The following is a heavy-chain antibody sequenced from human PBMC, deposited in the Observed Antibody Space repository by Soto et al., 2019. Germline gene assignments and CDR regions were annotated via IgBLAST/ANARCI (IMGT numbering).Heavy chain of an antibody. J-gene: IGHJ4*02. V-gene: IGHV3-48*02. D-gene: IGHD6-6*01. Sequence: VGSLRLSCAASGFTFSSYSMNWVRQAPGKGLEWVSYISSSSGTIYYADSVKGRFTISRDNAKNSLYLQMNSLRDEDTAVYYCARTYSSSQWYFDYWGQGTLVTVSS. CDR2: ISSSSGTI. CDR3: ARTYSSSQWYFDY. CDR1: GFTFSSYS.